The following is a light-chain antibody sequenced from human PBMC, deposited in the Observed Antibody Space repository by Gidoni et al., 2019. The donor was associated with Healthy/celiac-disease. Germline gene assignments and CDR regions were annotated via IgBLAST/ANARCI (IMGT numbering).Light chain of an antibody. V-gene: IGKV2-28*01. J-gene: IGKJ2*01. Sequence: DIVMTQSPLSLPVTPGEPASISCRSSQSLLHSNGYNYLDWYLQKPGQSPQLLIYLGSNRASGVPDRFSGSGSGTDFTLKISRVEAEDVGVYYCMQGVYTFGQGTKLEIK. CDR1: QSLLHSNGYNY. CDR3: MQGVYT. CDR2: LGS.